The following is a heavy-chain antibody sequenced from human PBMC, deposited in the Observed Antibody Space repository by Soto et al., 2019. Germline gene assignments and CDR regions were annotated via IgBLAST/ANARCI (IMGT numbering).Heavy chain of an antibody. V-gene: IGHV3-23*01. CDR3: AKDRCSGGSCDSWDS. CDR1: GFTFNRYA. CDR2: ISGSGEKI. Sequence: EVQVLESGGGLVQPGGSLRLSCTASGFTFNRYAMSWVRQARGKGLEWVLVISGSGEKIYYAESVKGRFTISRDNSKNMLYLQMNSLRVEDTAMYYCAKDRCSGGSCDSWDSWGQGTPVTVSS. D-gene: IGHD2-15*01. J-gene: IGHJ4*02.